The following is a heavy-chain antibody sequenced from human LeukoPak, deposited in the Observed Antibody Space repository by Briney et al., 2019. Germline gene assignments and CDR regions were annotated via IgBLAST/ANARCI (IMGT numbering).Heavy chain of an antibody. J-gene: IGHJ4*02. Sequence: PGGSLRLSCAASGFTFDDYGMSWVRQAPGKGLEWVCGINWNGGSTVYEDSVKGGFSISRDNAKNSLYLQMNSLRAEDTALYYCARSRGFGGSFDYWGQGTLVTVSS. V-gene: IGHV3-20*04. CDR2: INWNGGST. CDR3: ARSRGFGGSFDY. CDR1: GFTFDDYG. D-gene: IGHD3-3*01.